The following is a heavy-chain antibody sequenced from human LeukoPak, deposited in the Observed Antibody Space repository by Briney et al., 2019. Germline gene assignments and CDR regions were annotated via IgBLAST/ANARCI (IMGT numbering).Heavy chain of an antibody. D-gene: IGHD3-22*01. J-gene: IGHJ4*02. V-gene: IGHV4-59*01. CDR2: IYYSGST. CDR1: GGSINSYY. CDR3: ARGTTKGYYYDTSGYYVK. Sequence: RPSETLSLTCTVSGGSINSYYWGWIRQPPGKRLEWIGYIYYSGSTNYNPSLKSRVTISLDTSENQFSLNLRSVTAADTAVYYCARGTTKGYYYDTSGYYVKWGQGTLVTVSS.